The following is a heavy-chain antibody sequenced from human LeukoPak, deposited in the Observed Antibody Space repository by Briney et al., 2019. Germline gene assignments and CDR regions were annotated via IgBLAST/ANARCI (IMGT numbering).Heavy chain of an antibody. CDR3: ATEGLDYYYGSGSYGH. J-gene: IGHJ4*02. D-gene: IGHD3-10*01. V-gene: IGHV1-2*02. CDR2: INPTSGGT. CDR1: GYTFTDYY. Sequence: GASVKDSCKTSGYTFTDYYFHWVRQAPGQGLEWMGWINPTSGGTNYAQKFQGRVTMTRDTSISTASMELSRLRSDDTAVYYCATEGLDYYYGSGSYGHWGQGTLVTVSS.